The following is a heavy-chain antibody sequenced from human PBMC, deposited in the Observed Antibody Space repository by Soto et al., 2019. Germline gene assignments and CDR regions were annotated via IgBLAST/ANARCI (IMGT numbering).Heavy chain of an antibody. V-gene: IGHV4-4*02. J-gene: IGHJ4*02. CDR2: IHHSGST. CDR3: ARDQGSDLGD. D-gene: IGHD6-25*01. Sequence: QVQLQEPAPGLVRPSGTVPLTCAVSGLSISSDNWWSWVRQPPGKGLEWIGEIHHSGSTNYNPSLKRRVPMSVVPSKDLFSLTLNSVTAADTAFYYCARDQGSDLGDWGQGTLVSVSS. CDR1: GLSISSDNW.